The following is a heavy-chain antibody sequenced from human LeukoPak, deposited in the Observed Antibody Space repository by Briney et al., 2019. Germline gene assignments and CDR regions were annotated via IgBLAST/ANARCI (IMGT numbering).Heavy chain of an antibody. CDR3: ARVVGSGYLYAFDI. V-gene: IGHV4-59*01. Sequence: SETLSLTCTVSGGSISSYYWSWIRQPPGKGLEWIGYIYYSGSTNYNPSLKSRVTISVDTSKNQFSLKLSSVTAADTAVYYCARVVGSGYLYAFDIWGQGTMVTVSS. CDR2: IYYSGST. D-gene: IGHD3-3*01. CDR1: GGSISSYY. J-gene: IGHJ3*02.